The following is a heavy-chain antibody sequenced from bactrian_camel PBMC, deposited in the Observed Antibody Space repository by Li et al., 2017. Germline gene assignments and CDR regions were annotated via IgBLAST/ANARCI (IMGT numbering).Heavy chain of an antibody. V-gene: IGHV3S29*01. J-gene: IGHJ6*01. D-gene: IGHD3*01. CDR1: GYVGSSVC. CDR3: AAGSLFACSSGGRMIRPADFGY. CDR2: IYTGDGSA. Sequence: QLVESGGGSVQAGGSLTLSCVASGYVGSSVCMGWFRQAPGKEPEGVATIYTGDGSAYYGDSVKGRFTISKDNAKNSLYLQMNSLKPEDTAMYYCAAGSLFACSSGGRMIRPADFGYWGQGTQVTVS.